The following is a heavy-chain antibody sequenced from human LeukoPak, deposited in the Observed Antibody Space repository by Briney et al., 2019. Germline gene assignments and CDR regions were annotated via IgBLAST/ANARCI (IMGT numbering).Heavy chain of an antibody. CDR1: GNTFVGYW. Sequence: ASVKVSCKASGNTFVGYWIHWVRQAPGQGLEWMGAINPRGDATIGAQKFQGRVTTTRDTSTSTVYIELSSLRSEDTAVYYCAREGQQLKHFDYWGQGTLVTVSS. CDR2: INPRGDAT. V-gene: IGHV1-46*01. D-gene: IGHD1-1*01. CDR3: AREGQQLKHFDY. J-gene: IGHJ4*02.